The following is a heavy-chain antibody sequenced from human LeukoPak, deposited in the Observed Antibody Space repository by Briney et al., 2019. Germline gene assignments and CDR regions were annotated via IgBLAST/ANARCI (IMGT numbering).Heavy chain of an antibody. Sequence: PGGSLRLSCAASGFTFGSYSMHWVRQAPGKGLEWVAVISYDGRNTHYAKSVKGRFTISRDDSKNTLYLQMNSLRADDTAVYYCARNSVTTGYYFDYWGQGTLVTVSS. J-gene: IGHJ4*02. CDR3: ARNSVTTGYYFDY. V-gene: IGHV3-30*04. CDR1: GFTFGSYS. CDR2: ISYDGRNT. D-gene: IGHD4-17*01.